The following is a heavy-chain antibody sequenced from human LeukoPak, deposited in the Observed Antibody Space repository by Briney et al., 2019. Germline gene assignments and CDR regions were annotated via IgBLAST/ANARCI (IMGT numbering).Heavy chain of an antibody. CDR1: GFTFSTYE. D-gene: IGHD6-25*01. CDR3: TRDRYSSGPVGAFDI. CDR2: ISSSGSTR. J-gene: IGHJ3*02. Sequence: GGSLRLSCAASGFTFSTYEMNWVRQAPGKGLEWISHISSSGSTRYYADSVMGRFTISRDNAENSLFLQMNSLKVDDTAVYYCTRDRYSSGPVGAFDIWGQGTMLTVSS. V-gene: IGHV3-48*03.